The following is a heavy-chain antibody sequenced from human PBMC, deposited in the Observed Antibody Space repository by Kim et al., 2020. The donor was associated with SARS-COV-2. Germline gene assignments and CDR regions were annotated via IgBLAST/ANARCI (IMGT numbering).Heavy chain of an antibody. V-gene: IGHV5-51*01. D-gene: IGHD2-2*01. CDR3: ARHSSRYSWYFDI. J-gene: IGHJ2*01. CDR1: GYTFTSYR. Sequence: GESLKISCEASGYTFTSYRIGWVRQMPGKGLEWMGLVYPSDSDTKYSPSFQGQVTISADKSVSIAYLQWSSLKASDTATYYCARHSSRYSWYFDIWGRSTLVIVSS. CDR2: VYPSDSDT.